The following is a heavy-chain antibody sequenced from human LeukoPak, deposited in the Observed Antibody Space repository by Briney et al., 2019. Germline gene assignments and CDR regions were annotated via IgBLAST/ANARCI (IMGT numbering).Heavy chain of an antibody. CDR1: GFSLSTSGVG. V-gene: IGHV2-5*01. CDR2: IYWNDDK. J-gene: IGHJ5*02. D-gene: IGHD6-13*01. CDR3: AHSYGIAGPAAGTCGSDP. Sequence: SGPTLVKPTQTLTLTCTFSGFSLSTSGVGVGWIRQPPGKALEWLALIYWNDDKRYSPSLKSRLTITKDTSKNQVVLTMTNMDPVDTATYYCAHSYGIAGPAAGTCGSDPWGQGTLVTVSS.